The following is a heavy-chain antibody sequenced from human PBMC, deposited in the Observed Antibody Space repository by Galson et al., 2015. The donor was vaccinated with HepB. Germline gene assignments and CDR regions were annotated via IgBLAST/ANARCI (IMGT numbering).Heavy chain of an antibody. V-gene: IGHV1-69*06. CDR1: GGAFSRYV. CDR2: IIPIFDTT. J-gene: IGHJ6*02. Sequence: SVKVSCKAPGGAFSRYVISWVRQAPGHGLEWMGGIIPIFDTTNYAQKFQGRVTINADKSTSTVYMELRSLRSEDTAVYYCARHRALGGNDYYYYYGMDVWGQGTTVTVSS. CDR3: ARHRALGGNDYYYYYGMDV. D-gene: IGHD4-23*01.